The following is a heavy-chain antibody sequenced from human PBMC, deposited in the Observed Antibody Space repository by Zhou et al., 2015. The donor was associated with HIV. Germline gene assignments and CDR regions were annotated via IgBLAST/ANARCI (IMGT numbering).Heavy chain of an antibody. CDR1: GGSFSTSS. D-gene: IGHD5-12*01. CDR2: IIPIFGTT. J-gene: IGHJ3*02. CDR3: ARAHGYSGYDSAAFDI. V-gene: IGHV1-69*01. Sequence: QVQLVQSGADVKKPGSSVKVSCKASGGSFSTSSISWVRQAPGQGLEWMGQIIPIFGTTNSAPKFQGRLVITADESTSTSYMELTSLRSEDTAVYYCARAHGYSGYDSAAFDIWGQGTMVTVSS.